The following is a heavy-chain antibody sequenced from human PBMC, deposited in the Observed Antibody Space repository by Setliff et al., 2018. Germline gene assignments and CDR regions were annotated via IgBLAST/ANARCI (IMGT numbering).Heavy chain of an antibody. Sequence: GGSLRLSCAASGFTFSSDAMTWFRQAPGKGLEWLSYVTTTGGFTKEADSVRGRFSVSRDNSKKSVYLQINDLRAEDTALYFCAKGGDWDDQHYAFDIWGQGTMVTVSS. J-gene: IGHJ3*02. CDR2: VTTTGGFT. D-gene: IGHD1-1*01. CDR1: GFTFSSDA. V-gene: IGHV3-23*01. CDR3: AKGGDWDDQHYAFDI.